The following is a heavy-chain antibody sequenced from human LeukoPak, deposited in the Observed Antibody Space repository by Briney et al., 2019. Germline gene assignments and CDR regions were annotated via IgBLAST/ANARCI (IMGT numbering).Heavy chain of an antibody. CDR3: ARGHFGLDV. V-gene: IGHV3-11*01. CDR1: GFTFSDWF. CDR2: ISNSGNTI. J-gene: IGHJ6*02. Sequence: GGSLRLSCAASGFTFSDWFVSWIRQAPGTGLEWVSYISNSGNTIYYVDSVKGRLTISRDNAKKTVNLQMNSLRAEDTAIYYCARGHFGLDVWGQGTTVTVSS.